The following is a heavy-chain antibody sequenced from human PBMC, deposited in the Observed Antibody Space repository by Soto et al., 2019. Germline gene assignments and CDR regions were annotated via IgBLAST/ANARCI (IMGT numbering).Heavy chain of an antibody. D-gene: IGHD3-16*01. CDR2: FVPLFGTT. CDR3: ATHGLGVSSPPYFDN. J-gene: IGHJ4*02. CDR1: GGTFSGYV. V-gene: IGHV1-69*01. Sequence: QLVQSGSEVKKPGSSVKVSCQASGGTFSGYVVTWVRQAPGQGLEWMGEFVPLFGTTNYAQRFSGRITITAEESTSTAYMELRTLISDDTAVYYRATHGLGVSSPPYFDNWGQGTLVTVSS.